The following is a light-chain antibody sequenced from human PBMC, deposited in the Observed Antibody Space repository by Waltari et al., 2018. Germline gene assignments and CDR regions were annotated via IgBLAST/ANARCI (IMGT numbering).Light chain of an antibody. V-gene: IGLV2-14*01. Sequence: QSALTQPASVSGSPGQSITISCTGTSADAGVYNYVSWYQQYPGKAPQLMIYEVSFRPSGISNRFSGSKSGNTATLTISGLQAEDEADYYCSSKTSASGVFGTGTTVTVL. CDR3: SSKTSASGV. J-gene: IGLJ1*01. CDR2: EVS. CDR1: SADAGVYNY.